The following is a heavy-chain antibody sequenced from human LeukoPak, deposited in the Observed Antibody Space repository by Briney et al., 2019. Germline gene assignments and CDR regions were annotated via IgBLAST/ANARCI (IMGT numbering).Heavy chain of an antibody. CDR2: ISSSSSYI. D-gene: IGHD5-24*01. CDR3: ARVGGMTTINNAAFDI. V-gene: IGHV3-21*04. CDR1: GFTFSSYS. Sequence: GRSLRLSCAASGFTFSSYSMNWVRQAPGKGLEWVSSISSSSSYIYYADSVKGRFTISRDNAKNSLYLQMNSLRAEDTAIYYCARVGGMTTINNAAFDIWGQGTMVTVSS. J-gene: IGHJ3*02.